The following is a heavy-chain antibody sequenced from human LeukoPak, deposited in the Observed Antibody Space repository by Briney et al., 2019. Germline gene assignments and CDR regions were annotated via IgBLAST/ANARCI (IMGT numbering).Heavy chain of an antibody. CDR2: IYPGDSDT. CDR3: ARQHCSGGACYSASNFDY. D-gene: IGHD2-15*01. Sequence: GESLKISCKGSGYSFTSYWIGWVRQMPGKGLEWMGIIYPGDSDTGYSPSFQGQVTISADKSISTAYLQWSSLKASDTAIYYCARQHCSGGACYSASNFDYWGQGTLVTVSS. CDR1: GYSFTSYW. V-gene: IGHV5-51*01. J-gene: IGHJ4*02.